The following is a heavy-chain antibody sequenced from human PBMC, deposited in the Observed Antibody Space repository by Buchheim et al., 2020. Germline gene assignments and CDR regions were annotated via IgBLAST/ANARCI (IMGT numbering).Heavy chain of an antibody. CDR2: INRDGSDT. D-gene: IGHD2-15*01. V-gene: IGHV3-74*01. CDR1: GFTFSNYW. Sequence: EVQLVESGGGLVQPGGSLRLSCAASGFTFSNYWMSWVRQGPGKGLVWVARINRDGSDTYYADSVKGRFTISRDNAKNTLSLQMNSLRVEDSAVYYCTGAPDCGYGSCNSYLYYGLDVWGQGTT. J-gene: IGHJ6*02. CDR3: TGAPDCGYGSCNSYLYYGLDV.